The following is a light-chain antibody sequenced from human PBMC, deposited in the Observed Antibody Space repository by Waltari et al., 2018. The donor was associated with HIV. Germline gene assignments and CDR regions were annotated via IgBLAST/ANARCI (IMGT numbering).Light chain of an antibody. CDR3: QQYYDTPYT. V-gene: IGKV4-1*01. CDR1: QSILSTAGNRHY. J-gene: IGKJ2*01. CDR2: WAS. Sequence: DIVVTQSPDSLAVSLGERATINCTSSQSILSTAGNRHYLAWYQPRPGQAPNLLIYWASTRESGVPDRFSGSGSGTDFTLTINSLQAEDVAVYYCQQYYDTPYTFGQGTKLDI.